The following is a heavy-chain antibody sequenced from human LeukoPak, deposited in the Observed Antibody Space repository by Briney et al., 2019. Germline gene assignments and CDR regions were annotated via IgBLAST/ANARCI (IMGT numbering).Heavy chain of an antibody. D-gene: IGHD6-19*01. V-gene: IGHV3-30*18. CDR3: AKDRGSGWYSRWQYNWFDP. CDR1: GFTFSSYG. CDR2: ISYDGGNK. Sequence: GGSLRLSCAASGFTFSSYGMHWVRQAPGKGLEWVAVISYDGGNKYYADSVKGRFTISRDNSKNTLYLQMNSLRAEDTAVYYCAKDRGSGWYSRWQYNWFDPWGQGTLVTVSS. J-gene: IGHJ5*02.